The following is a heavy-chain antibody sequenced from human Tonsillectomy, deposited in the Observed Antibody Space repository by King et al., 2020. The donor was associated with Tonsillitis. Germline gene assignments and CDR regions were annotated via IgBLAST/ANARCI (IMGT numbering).Heavy chain of an antibody. D-gene: IGHD6-13*01. CDR3: ATGAQQVSPPLQYGVDV. V-gene: IGHV1-69*09. CDR2: IIPILPIA. J-gene: IGHJ6*02. CDR1: GGTFSNYG. Sequence: QLVQSGAEVKKPGSSVKVSCKASGGTFSNYGINWVRQAPAQGLEWMGRIIPILPIANYAQKFQGRVTITADKSTTTSYMELSSLTSEDTAVYYCATGAQQVSPPLQYGVDVWGQGTTVTVSS.